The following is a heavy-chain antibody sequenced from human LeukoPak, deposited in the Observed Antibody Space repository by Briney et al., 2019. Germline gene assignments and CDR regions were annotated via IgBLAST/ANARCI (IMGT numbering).Heavy chain of an antibody. CDR1: GFTFSSYA. V-gene: IGHV3-64*01. J-gene: IGHJ6*03. CDR3: ARRFCGGDCQRDGASYYMDV. CDR2: ISSNGGNT. Sequence: RGSLRLSCAASGFTFSSYAMHWVRQAPGKGLEYVSAISSNGGNTYHANSVKGRFSISRDNSKNTVSLEMRSLRPEDMGVYYCARRFCGGDCQRDGASYYMDVWGRGTTVTVSS. D-gene: IGHD2-21*02.